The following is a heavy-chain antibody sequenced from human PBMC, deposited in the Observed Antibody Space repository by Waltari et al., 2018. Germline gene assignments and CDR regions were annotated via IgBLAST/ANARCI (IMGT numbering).Heavy chain of an antibody. V-gene: IGHV3-49*03. CDR2: IRSKTYGGTA. CDR3: TRGGASVAPVY. D-gene: IGHD6-19*01. CDR1: GFTFGAYA. J-gene: IGHJ4*02. Sequence: EVQVEESGGGLVQPGRSLRTSCTAAGFTFGAYALSWFRRAPGKGLEWVGFIRSKTYGGTAEYAASVKGRFTISRDDSKSIASLQMDSLKTDDTAVYFCTRGGASVAPVYWGQGTLVTVSS.